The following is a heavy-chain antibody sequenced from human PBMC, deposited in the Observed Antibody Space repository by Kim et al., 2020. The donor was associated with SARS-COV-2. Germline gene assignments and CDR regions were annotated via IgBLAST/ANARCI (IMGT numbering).Heavy chain of an antibody. CDR1: GYTFTSYG. CDR2: ISAYNGNT. D-gene: IGHD3-22*01. V-gene: IGHV1-18*01. CDR3: ARLAYYYDSSGYPTFDY. J-gene: IGHJ4*02. Sequence: ASVKVSCKASGYTFTSYGISWVRQAPGQGLEWMGWISAYNGNTNYAQKLQGRVTMTTDTSTSTAYMELRSLRSDDTAVYYCARLAYYYDSSGYPTFDYWGQGTLVTVSS.